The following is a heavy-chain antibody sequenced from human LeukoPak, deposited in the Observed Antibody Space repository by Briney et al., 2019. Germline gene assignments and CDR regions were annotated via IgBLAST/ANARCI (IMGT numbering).Heavy chain of an antibody. CDR1: GYSISSGYY. V-gene: IGHV4-38-2*02. Sequence: PSGTLSLTCTVSGYSISSGYYWGWIRQPPGKGLEWIGSIYHSGSTYYNPSLKSRVTMSVDTSKNQFSLKLSSVTVADTAVYYCAREVTDHWGQGTLITVSS. CDR3: AREVTDH. CDR2: IYHSGST. J-gene: IGHJ4*02. D-gene: IGHD2-21*02.